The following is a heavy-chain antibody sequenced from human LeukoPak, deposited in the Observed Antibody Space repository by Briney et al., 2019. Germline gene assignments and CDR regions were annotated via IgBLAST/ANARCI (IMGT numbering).Heavy chain of an antibody. Sequence: PGGSLRLSCAASGFTFSAYWMHWVRQAPGKGLVWVSRIKGDGSGASYADSAKGRFTISRDNAKNTLYLEVNSLRGDDTAVYYCACTSRPIDAWGQGTLVTVSS. V-gene: IGHV3-74*01. CDR1: GFTFSAYW. D-gene: IGHD2-8*01. CDR2: IKGDGSGA. CDR3: ACTSRPIDA. J-gene: IGHJ5*02.